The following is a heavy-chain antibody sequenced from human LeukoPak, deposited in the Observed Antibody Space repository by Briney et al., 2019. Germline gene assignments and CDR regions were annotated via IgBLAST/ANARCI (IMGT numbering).Heavy chain of an antibody. V-gene: IGHV3-23*01. CDR1: GFTCASYT. Sequence: PGGSLRLSCAASGFTCASYTMSWVRQAPGKGLEWVSVISGRGGSTCSADSVKGRFTISRDNSKDTLYLQMNSLSAEDTAVYYCAKSLWFGELPYYWGQGTLVTVSS. CDR2: ISGRGGST. J-gene: IGHJ4*02. D-gene: IGHD3-10*01. CDR3: AKSLWFGELPYY.